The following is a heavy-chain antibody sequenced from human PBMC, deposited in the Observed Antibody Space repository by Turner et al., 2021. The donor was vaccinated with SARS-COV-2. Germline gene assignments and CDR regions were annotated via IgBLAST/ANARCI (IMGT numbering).Heavy chain of an antibody. CDR3: ARGSGWVADY. CDR1: GFTFTNHW. D-gene: IGHD6-19*01. J-gene: IGHJ4*02. Sequence: EVQLAESGGGVVQPGGSLRLSCAASGFTFTNHWMNWVRQAPGKGLEWVAIIKQDGSETLYVDSVKGRFTISRDNAKNSLYLQMNSLRAEDTAIYYCARGSGWVADYWGQGTLVTVSS. CDR2: IKQDGSET. V-gene: IGHV3-7*01.